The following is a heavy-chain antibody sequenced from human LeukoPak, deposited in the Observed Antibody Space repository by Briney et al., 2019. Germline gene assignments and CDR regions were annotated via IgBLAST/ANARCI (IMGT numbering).Heavy chain of an antibody. CDR2: ISGSGGST. CDR3: AKCRPDYYYYGMDV. D-gene: IGHD5/OR15-5a*01. V-gene: IGHV3-23*01. CDR1: GFTFSSYA. J-gene: IGHJ6*02. Sequence: GGSLGLSCAASGFTFSSYAMSWVRQAPGKGLEWVSAISGSGGSTYYADSVKGRFTISRDNSKNTLYLQMNSLRAEDTAVYYCAKCRPDYYYYGMDVWGQGTTVTVSS.